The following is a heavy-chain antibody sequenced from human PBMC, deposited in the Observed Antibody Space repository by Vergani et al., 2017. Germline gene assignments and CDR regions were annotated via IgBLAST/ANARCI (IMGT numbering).Heavy chain of an antibody. CDR2: ISYDGSNK. J-gene: IGHJ4*02. Sequence: QVQLVESGGGVVQPGRSLRLSCAASGFTFSSYAMHWVRQAPGKGLEWVAVISYDGSNKYYADSVKGRFTISRDNSKNTLYLQMNSLRAEDTAVYYCASTGLTGDVSLFDYWGQGTLVTVSS. CDR1: GFTFSSYA. D-gene: IGHD7-27*01. CDR3: ASTGLTGDVSLFDY. V-gene: IGHV3-30-3*01.